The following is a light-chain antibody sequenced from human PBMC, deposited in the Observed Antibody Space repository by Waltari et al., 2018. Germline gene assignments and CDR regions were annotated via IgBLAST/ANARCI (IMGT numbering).Light chain of an antibody. V-gene: IGKV1-12*01. Sequence: DIQMTQSPSSVSASVGDRVIITCRASQGINNWLAWYQQKPGKAPKLLIYGASVLQTGVPSRVSGTGSGTDFTLTINNLQPEDFATYFCQQGNMFPPTFVQGTKVDVK. CDR3: QQGNMFPPT. CDR1: QGINNW. J-gene: IGKJ1*01. CDR2: GAS.